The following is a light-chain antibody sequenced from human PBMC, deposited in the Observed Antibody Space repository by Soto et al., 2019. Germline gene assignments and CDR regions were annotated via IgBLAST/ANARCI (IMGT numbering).Light chain of an antibody. V-gene: IGKV1-39*01. Sequence: DIQMTQSPFSLSASVGDRVTITCRASQSISDYLNWYQQNTGKGPKLLIFAASSLQVGVPSRFSGNVAVTDFSLTISSLQHEDFATYFCQQSHSAPFTFGPGTTVDIK. CDR3: QQSHSAPFT. CDR1: QSISDY. J-gene: IGKJ3*01. CDR2: AAS.